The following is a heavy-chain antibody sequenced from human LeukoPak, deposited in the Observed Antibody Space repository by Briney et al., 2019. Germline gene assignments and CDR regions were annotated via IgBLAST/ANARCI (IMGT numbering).Heavy chain of an antibody. D-gene: IGHD3-9*01. CDR1: GFTFSSYG. CDR3: ARDRDYDILTGYKYAFDI. J-gene: IGHJ3*02. V-gene: IGHV3-30*03. Sequence: GRSLRLSCAASGFTFSSYGMHWVRQAPGKGLEWVAVISYDGSNKYYADSVKGRFTISRDNSKNTLYLQMNSLRAEDTAVYYCARDRDYDILTGYKYAFDIWGQGTMVTVSS. CDR2: ISYDGSNK.